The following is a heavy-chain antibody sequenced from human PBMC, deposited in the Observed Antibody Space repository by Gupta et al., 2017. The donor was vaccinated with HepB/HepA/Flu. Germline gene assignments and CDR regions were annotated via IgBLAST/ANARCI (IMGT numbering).Heavy chain of an antibody. CDR3: ATRYCSSTSCYTGGYYYYYMDV. CDR1: GGTFSSYA. V-gene: IGHV1-69*01. CDR2: IIPIFGTA. J-gene: IGHJ6*03. Sequence: QVQLVQSGAEVKKPGSSVKVSCKASGGTFSSYAISWVRQAPGPGLEWMGGIIPIFGTANYAQKFQGRVTITADESTSTAYMELSSLRSEDTAVYYCATRYCSSTSCYTGGYYYYYMDVWGKGTTVTVSS. D-gene: IGHD2-2*02.